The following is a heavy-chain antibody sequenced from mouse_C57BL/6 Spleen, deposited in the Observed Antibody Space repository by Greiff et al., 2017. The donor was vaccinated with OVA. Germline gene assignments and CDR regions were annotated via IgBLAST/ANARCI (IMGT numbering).Heavy chain of an antibody. CDR3: ASWDDWYFDV. CDR2: IRYDGSN. J-gene: IGHJ1*03. Sequence: EVKLMESGPGLVKPSPSLSLTCSVPGYSITSGYYWNWIRQFPGNPLGWMGYIRYDGSNNYNPSLKNRISITRDTSKNQFFLKLKSVTTEDTATYDCASWDDWYFDVWGTGTTVTVSS. D-gene: IGHD4-1*01. V-gene: IGHV3-6*01. CDR1: GYSITSGYY.